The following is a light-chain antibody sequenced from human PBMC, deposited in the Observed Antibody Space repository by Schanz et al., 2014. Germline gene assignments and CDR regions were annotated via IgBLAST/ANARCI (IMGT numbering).Light chain of an antibody. CDR1: QSVSIY. J-gene: IGKJ1*01. Sequence: DIQMTQSPSSLSASVGDRVTITCRAGQSVSIYLNWYQQKPGKAPNLLIYHAFNLQSGVPSRFSGSGSGTDFTLTISSLQPEDFATYYCQQSYSTPWTFGQGTKVEIK. V-gene: IGKV1-39*01. CDR2: HAF. CDR3: QQSYSTPWT.